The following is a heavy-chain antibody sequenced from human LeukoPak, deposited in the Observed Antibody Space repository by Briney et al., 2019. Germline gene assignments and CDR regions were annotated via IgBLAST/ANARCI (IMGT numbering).Heavy chain of an antibody. CDR2: IKQDGSKK. V-gene: IGHV3-7*01. Sequence: GGSLGLSCVASGFPFSSYWMTWVRQAPGKGLEWVANIKQDGSKKSYVDSVKGRFTISRDNSKNTLYLQMNSLRAEDTAVYYCAKDPGVDIVAPTYFDYWGQGTLVTVSS. CDR3: AKDPGVDIVAPTYFDY. D-gene: IGHD5-12*01. CDR1: GFPFSSYW. J-gene: IGHJ4*02.